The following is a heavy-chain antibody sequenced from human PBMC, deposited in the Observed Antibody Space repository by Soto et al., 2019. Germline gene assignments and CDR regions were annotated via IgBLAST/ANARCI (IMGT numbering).Heavy chain of an antibody. CDR1: GGCISRSTYY. J-gene: IGHJ5*02. D-gene: IGHD2-2*02. CDR3: ARQVPAAIRLGWFDP. V-gene: IGHV4-39*01. CDR2: IYYSGST. Sequence: PSETLSLTCTVSGGCISRSTYYWGWIRQPPGKGLEWIGSIYYSGSTYYRPSLKSRVTISVDTSKNQFSLKLSSVTAADTAVYYCARQVPAAIRLGWFDPWGQGTLVTVSS.